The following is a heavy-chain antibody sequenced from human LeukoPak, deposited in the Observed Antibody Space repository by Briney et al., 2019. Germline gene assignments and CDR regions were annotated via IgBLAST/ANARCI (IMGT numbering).Heavy chain of an antibody. D-gene: IGHD3-10*01. V-gene: IGHV4-30-4*01. CDR2: IYYSGNT. J-gene: IGHJ3*02. Sequence: PSQTLSLTCTVSGGSISSGDYYWSWIRQPPGKGPEWIGYIYYSGNTYYSPSLLSRVTISVDTSKNQFSLKLSSVTAADTAVYYCARARIDLITMVRGATAHAFDIWGQGTMVTVSS. CDR1: GGSISSGDYY. CDR3: ARARIDLITMVRGATAHAFDI.